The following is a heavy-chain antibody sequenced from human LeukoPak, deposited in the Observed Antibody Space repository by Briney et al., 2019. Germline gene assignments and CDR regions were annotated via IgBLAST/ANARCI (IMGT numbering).Heavy chain of an antibody. CDR1: GYTFTSYG. CDR2: ISAYNGNT. V-gene: IGHV1-18*01. Sequence: ASVKVSCKASGYTFTSYGISWVRQAPGQGLEWMGWISAYNGNTNYAQKLQGGVTMTTDTSTSTAYMELRSLRSDDTAVYYCARTPRSLVGATLWSRKANWFDPWGQGTLVTVSS. J-gene: IGHJ5*02. D-gene: IGHD1-26*01. CDR3: ARTPRSLVGATLWSRKANWFDP.